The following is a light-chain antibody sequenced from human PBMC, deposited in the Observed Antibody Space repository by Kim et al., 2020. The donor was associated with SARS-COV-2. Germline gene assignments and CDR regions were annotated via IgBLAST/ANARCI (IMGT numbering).Light chain of an antibody. CDR1: SLRNYD. J-gene: IGLJ2*01. V-gene: IGLV3-19*01. CDR2: SKN. CDR3: NSRDSNDNVV. Sequence: VALGQTVRIPCPGDSLRNYDATWYQQTPAQAPILVIYSKNNRPSGIPDRFSGSSSGNTASLTITGTQAGDEADYYCNSRDSNDNVVFGGGTKLTVL.